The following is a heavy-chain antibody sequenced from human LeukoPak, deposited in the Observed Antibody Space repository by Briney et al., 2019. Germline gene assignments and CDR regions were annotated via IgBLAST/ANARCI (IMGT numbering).Heavy chain of an antibody. D-gene: IGHD2-2*01. Sequence: ASVTVSCKVSGYTFPNYGISWVRQAPGQGLEWMGWISAYNGNTNYAQKLQGRVTMTTDTSTSTAYMELRSLRSDDTAVYYCARERYCSSTSCYSQPVGYWGQGTLVTVSS. J-gene: IGHJ4*02. CDR3: ARERYCSSTSCYSQPVGY. V-gene: IGHV1-18*01. CDR1: GYTFPNYG. CDR2: ISAYNGNT.